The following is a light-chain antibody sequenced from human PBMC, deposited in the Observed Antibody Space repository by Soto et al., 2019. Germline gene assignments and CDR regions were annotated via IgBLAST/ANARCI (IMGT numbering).Light chain of an antibody. CDR1: QSVSNW. J-gene: IGKJ1*01. CDR2: DVS. V-gene: IGKV1-5*01. Sequence: DIQMTQSPSTLSASVGERVTITCRASQSVSNWLAWYQHKPGKAPKLLIYDVSSLESGVPSRFSGSASGAEFALTITSLQPDDFATYFCQQYNSYPWTFGQGTKGDIK. CDR3: QQYNSYPWT.